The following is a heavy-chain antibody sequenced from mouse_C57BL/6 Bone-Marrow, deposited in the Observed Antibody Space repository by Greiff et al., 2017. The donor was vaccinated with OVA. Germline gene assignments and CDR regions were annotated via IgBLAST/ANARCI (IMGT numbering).Heavy chain of an antibody. D-gene: IGHD2-3*01. V-gene: IGHV1-26*01. Sequence: EVQLQQSGPELVKPGASVEISCKASGYTFTDYYMNWVKQSHGKSLEWIGDINPNNGGTSYNQKFKGKATLTVDKSSSTAYMELRSLTSEDSAVYYCARRRYDLYYFDYWGQGTTLTVSS. J-gene: IGHJ2*01. CDR2: INPNNGGT. CDR1: GYTFTDYY. CDR3: ARRRYDLYYFDY.